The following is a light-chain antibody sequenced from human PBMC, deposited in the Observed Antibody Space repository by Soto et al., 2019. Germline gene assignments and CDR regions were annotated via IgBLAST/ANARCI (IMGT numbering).Light chain of an antibody. J-gene: IGKJ1*01. Sequence: MTQSPSSVSASVGDRVTITCRASQGISSWLAWYQQKPGQAPRLLIHGASARAPGFPARFSGSGSGTDFTLTISSLQSEDFAVYYCQQYNDWPWTFGQGTKVAI. CDR1: QGISSW. V-gene: IGKV3-15*01. CDR3: QQYNDWPWT. CDR2: GAS.